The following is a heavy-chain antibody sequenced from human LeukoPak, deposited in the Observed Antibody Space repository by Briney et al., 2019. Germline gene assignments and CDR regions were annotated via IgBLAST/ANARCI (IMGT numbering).Heavy chain of an antibody. Sequence: PGGSLRLSCAASAFTFTTYWMTWARQAPGKGLEWVASVKGDGSETYYVDSVKGRFTISRDNAEDSLYLQMNSLRDEDTAVYYCARDSGPFDYWGQGTLVTVSS. V-gene: IGHV3-7*01. J-gene: IGHJ4*02. CDR3: ARDSGPFDY. CDR2: VKGDGSET. CDR1: AFTFTTYW. D-gene: IGHD2/OR15-2a*01.